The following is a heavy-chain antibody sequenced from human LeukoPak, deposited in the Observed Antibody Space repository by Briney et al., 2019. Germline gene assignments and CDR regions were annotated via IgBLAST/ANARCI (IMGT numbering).Heavy chain of an antibody. J-gene: IGHJ4*02. CDR3: ATDFRGYDSTWGSFDY. V-gene: IGHV1-18*01. D-gene: IGHD3-22*01. CDR2: ISGYNGNT. Sequence: ASVKVSFKASGYTFTSYGITWVRQAPGEGLECMGWISGYNGNTNYAQKFQGRVTMTTDTSTTTAHMELRSLRSEDTAVYYCATDFRGYDSTWGSFDYWGQGTLVTVSS. CDR1: GYTFTSYG.